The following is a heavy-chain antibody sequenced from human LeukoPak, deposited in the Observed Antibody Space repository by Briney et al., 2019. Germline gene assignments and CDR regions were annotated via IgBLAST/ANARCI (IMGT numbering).Heavy chain of an antibody. CDR3: AKDTSPYSGSWYRNRGGSLDY. CDR1: GFTFSSYA. V-gene: IGHV3-23*01. J-gene: IGHJ4*02. CDR2: ISGSGGST. Sequence: GGSLRLSCAASGFTFSSYAMSWVRQAPGKGLEWVSAISGSGGSTYYADSVKGRFTISRDNSKNTLYLQMNSLRAEDTAVYYCAKDTSPYSGSWYRNRGGSLDYWGQGTLVTVSS. D-gene: IGHD6-13*01.